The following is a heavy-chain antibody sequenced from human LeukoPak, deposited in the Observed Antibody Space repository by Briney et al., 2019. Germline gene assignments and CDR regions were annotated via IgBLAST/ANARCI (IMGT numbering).Heavy chain of an antibody. Sequence: ASETLSLTCTVSGGSISSSSYYWGWIRQPPGKGLEWIGTIYYSGNTYYNASLKSRVTISVDTSKNQFSLKLSSVTAADTAVYYCARGGAIYGDYPWGQGTLVTVSS. CDR2: IYYSGNT. CDR3: ARGGAIYGDYP. D-gene: IGHD4-17*01. J-gene: IGHJ5*02. V-gene: IGHV4-39*07. CDR1: GGSISSSSYY.